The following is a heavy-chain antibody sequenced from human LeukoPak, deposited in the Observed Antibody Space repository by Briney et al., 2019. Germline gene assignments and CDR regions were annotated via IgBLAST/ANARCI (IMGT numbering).Heavy chain of an antibody. Sequence: PGGSLRLSCAASGFTFSSYWMHWVRQAPGKGLVWVSCINSDGSSTSYADSVKGRFTISRDSAKNTLYLQMNSLRAEDTAVYYCARDPDTTYYFDYWGQGTLVTVSS. D-gene: IGHD4-17*01. CDR2: INSDGSST. J-gene: IGHJ4*02. CDR1: GFTFSSYW. CDR3: ARDPDTTYYFDY. V-gene: IGHV3-74*01.